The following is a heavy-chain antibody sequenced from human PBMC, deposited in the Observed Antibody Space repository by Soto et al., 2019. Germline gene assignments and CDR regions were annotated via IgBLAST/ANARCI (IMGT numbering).Heavy chain of an antibody. CDR2: ISSSSSYI. CDR3: ARDGEFHCSSTSCYMEGGMDA. D-gene: IGHD2-2*02. CDR1: GFTFSSYS. V-gene: IGHV3-21*01. J-gene: IGHJ6*02. Sequence: EVQLVESGGGLVKPGGSLRLSCAASGFTFSSYSMNWVRQAPGKGLEWVSSISSSSSYIYYADSVKGRFTISRDNAKNSRYRQMNSLRAEDTAVYYWARDGEFHCSSTSCYMEGGMDAWGQGTTVTVSS.